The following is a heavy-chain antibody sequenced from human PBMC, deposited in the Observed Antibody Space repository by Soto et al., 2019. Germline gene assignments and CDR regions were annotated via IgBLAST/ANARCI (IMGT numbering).Heavy chain of an antibody. D-gene: IGHD4-17*01. CDR1: GFTFSSYW. J-gene: IGHJ6*02. Sequence: GGSLRLSCAASGFTFSSYWMHWVRQAPGKGLGWVSRINSDGSSTSYAGSVKGRFTISRENAKNTLYLQMNSLRAEDTAGYYCQREANGHYSYSGRDVGGQGTTVTV. CDR2: INSDGSST. CDR3: QREANGHYSYSGRDV. V-gene: IGHV3-74*01.